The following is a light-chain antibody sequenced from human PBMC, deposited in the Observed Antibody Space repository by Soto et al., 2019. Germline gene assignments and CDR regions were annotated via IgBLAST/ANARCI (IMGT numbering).Light chain of an antibody. Sequence: DIQMTQSPSTLSAFVGDRVTITCRASQSISYRLAWYQQKPRKAPKLLIYDASNLGSGVPSTFSGSGSGTEFTLTITSLQPDDFATYYCQQYNSYSWTFGHGTKVEIK. V-gene: IGKV1-5*01. J-gene: IGKJ1*01. CDR3: QQYNSYSWT. CDR2: DAS. CDR1: QSISYR.